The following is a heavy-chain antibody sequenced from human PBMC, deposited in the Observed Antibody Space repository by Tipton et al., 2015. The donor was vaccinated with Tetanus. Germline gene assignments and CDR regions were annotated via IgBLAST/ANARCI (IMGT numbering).Heavy chain of an antibody. CDR1: GFTFSDYY. V-gene: IGHV3-11*06. CDR2: ISSSDLYT. CDR3: ARVPRQAGSGYSLTL. D-gene: IGHD2-21*01. J-gene: IGHJ4*02. Sequence: SLRLSCAASGFTFSDYYMTWMRQAPGKGLEWVSYISSSDLYTRYADSVTGRFTISRDNAKNSLLLHMNSLRAEDTAVYYCARVPRQAGSGYSLTLWGQGTLVTVSS.